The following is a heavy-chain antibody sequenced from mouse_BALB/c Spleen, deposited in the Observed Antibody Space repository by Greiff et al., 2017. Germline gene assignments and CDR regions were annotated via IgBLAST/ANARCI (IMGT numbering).Heavy chain of an antibody. CDR2: INPSNGGT. CDR1: GYTFTSYY. V-gene: IGHV1S81*02. J-gene: IGHJ2*01. CDR3: TRGYGNYLDY. Sequence: QVHVKQPGAELVKPGASVKLSCKASGYTFTSYYMYWVKQRPGQGLEWIGGINPSNGGTNFNEKFKSKATLTVDKSSSTAYMQLSSLTSEDSAVYYCTRGYGNYLDYWGQGTTLTVSS. D-gene: IGHD2-10*02.